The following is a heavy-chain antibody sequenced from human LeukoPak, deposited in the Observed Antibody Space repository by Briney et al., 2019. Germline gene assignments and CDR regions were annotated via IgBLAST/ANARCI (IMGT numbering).Heavy chain of an antibody. V-gene: IGHV3-23*01. CDR3: AKESPYASPRQYNFDY. CDR2: ISGDGGAT. D-gene: IGHD3-10*01. J-gene: IGHJ4*02. CDR1: GFTFRSFA. Sequence: GGSLRLSCVASGFTFRSFAMSWVRQAPGKGLEWVSAISGDGGATYYADSVKGRFTISRDNSRNTLYLQMTSLKAEDTAVYYCAKESPYASPRQYNFDYWGQGTLVTVSA.